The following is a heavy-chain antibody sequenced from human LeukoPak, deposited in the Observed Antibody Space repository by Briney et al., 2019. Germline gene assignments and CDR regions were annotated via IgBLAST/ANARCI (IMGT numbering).Heavy chain of an antibody. J-gene: IGHJ6*03. D-gene: IGHD3-10*01. CDR1: GFTFDDYA. Sequence: GGSLRLSCTASGFTFDDYAMHWVRQAPGKGLEWVSGITWNSGGVGYADSVKGRFTITRDNAKNSLYLQMNSLRVEDTALYYCAKAGGAYYYYYMDVWGKGSTVTISS. CDR3: AKAGGAYYYYYMDV. CDR2: ITWNSGGV. V-gene: IGHV3-9*01.